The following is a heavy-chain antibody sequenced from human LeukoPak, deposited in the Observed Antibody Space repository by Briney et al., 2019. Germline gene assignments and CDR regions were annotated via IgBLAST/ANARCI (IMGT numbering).Heavy chain of an antibody. CDR3: ARARVRTIFGVVIMDYYYYGMDV. Sequence: ASVEVSCKASGYTFTGYYMHWVRQAPGQGLEWMGWINPNSGGTNYAQKFQGRVTMTRDTSISTAYMELSRLRSDDTAVYYCARARVRTIFGVVIMDYYYYGMDVWGQGTTVTVSS. CDR2: INPNSGGT. V-gene: IGHV1-2*02. CDR1: GYTFTGYY. D-gene: IGHD3-3*01. J-gene: IGHJ6*02.